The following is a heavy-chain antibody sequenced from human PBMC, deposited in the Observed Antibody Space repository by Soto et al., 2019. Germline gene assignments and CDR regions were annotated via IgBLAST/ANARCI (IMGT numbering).Heavy chain of an antibody. CDR3: ARDGTSHGDRVAFDI. V-gene: IGHV1-2*04. CDR1: GYTFTGYY. Sequence: ASVKVSCKASGYTFTGYYMHWVRQAPGQGLEWMGWINPNSGGTNYAQKFQGWVTMTRDTSISTAYMELSRLRSDDTAVYYCARDGTSHGDRVAFDIWGQGTMVTVSS. J-gene: IGHJ3*02. CDR2: INPNSGGT. D-gene: IGHD7-27*01.